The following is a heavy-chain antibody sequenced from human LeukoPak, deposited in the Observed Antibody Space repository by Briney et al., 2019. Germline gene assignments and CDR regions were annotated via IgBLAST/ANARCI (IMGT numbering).Heavy chain of an antibody. CDR3: AIGGDSTTSCYRCFNY. CDR2: IFPDDSDT. D-gene: IGHD2-2*01. V-gene: IGHV5-51*01. Sequence: GESLKISCKVSGYRFINYWIGWVRQMPGKGLEWMGIIFPDDSDTRYSPSFQGQVTISADKSISTAYLQWSSLKASDTAMYYCAIGGDSTTSCYRCFNYWGQGTLVTVSS. J-gene: IGHJ4*02. CDR1: GYRFINYW.